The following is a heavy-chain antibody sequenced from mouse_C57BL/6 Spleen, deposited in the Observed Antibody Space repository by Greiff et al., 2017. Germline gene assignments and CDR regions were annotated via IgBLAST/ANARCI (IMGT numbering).Heavy chain of an antibody. V-gene: IGHV1-59*01. D-gene: IGHD2-1*01. CDR2: IDPSDSYT. J-gene: IGHJ4*01. Sequence: QVQLQQPGAELVRPGTSVKLSCKASGYTFTSYWMHWVKQRPGQGLEWIGVIDPSDSYTNYNQKFKGKATLTVDTSSSTAYMQLSSLTSEDSAVYYCRNSCYAMDDWGQGTSVTVSS. CDR3: RNSCYAMDD. CDR1: GYTFTSYW.